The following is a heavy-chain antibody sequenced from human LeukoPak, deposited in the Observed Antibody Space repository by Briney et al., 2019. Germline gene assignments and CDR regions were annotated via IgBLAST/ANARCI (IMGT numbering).Heavy chain of an antibody. D-gene: IGHD4-23*01. V-gene: IGHV4-39*01. CDR2: IYDSGST. CDR3: ATSPQYGGY. CDR1: WVSISSSVDY. J-gene: IGHJ4*02. Sequence: SETLSLTCTVSWVSISSSVDYCGWSRQPPGKVLEWIVSIYDSGSTQYNPSLKSRVTISVDTSKNQSSLKLRSVTAADTAVYYCATSPQYGGYWGQGTMVTVSS.